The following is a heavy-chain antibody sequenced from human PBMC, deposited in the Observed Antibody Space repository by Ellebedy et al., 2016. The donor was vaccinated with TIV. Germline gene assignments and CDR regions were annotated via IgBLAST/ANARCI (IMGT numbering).Heavy chain of an antibody. CDR1: GGSISSSSYY. Sequence: MPSETLSLTCTVSGGSISSSSYYWGWIRQPPGRGLEWIAEIHHSDTTDYSPSLKTRVTISPDTSNHQFSLRLTSVTAADTGLYYCATGQIFCRGDKCRHPLSTAFDIWGQGTMVIVST. CDR3: ATGQIFCRGDKCRHPLSTAFDI. J-gene: IGHJ3*02. D-gene: IGHD2-21*01. CDR2: IHHSDTT. V-gene: IGHV4-39*07.